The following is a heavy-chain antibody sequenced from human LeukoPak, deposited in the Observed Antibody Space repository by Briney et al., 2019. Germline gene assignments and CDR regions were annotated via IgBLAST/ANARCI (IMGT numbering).Heavy chain of an antibody. CDR3: AREGPYSSGWYPRGSYNWFDP. D-gene: IGHD6-19*01. J-gene: IGHJ5*02. Sequence: SQNLSLTCTVSGGSISSGSYYWSWIRQPAGKGLEWIGRIYTSGSTNYNPSLKSRVTISVDTSKNQFSLKLSSVTAAATAVYYCAREGPYSSGWYPRGSYNWFDPWGQGTLVTVSS. CDR2: IYTSGST. V-gene: IGHV4-61*02. CDR1: GGSISSGSYY.